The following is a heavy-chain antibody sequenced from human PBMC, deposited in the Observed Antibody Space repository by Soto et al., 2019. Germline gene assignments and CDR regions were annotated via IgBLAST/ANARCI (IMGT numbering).Heavy chain of an antibody. CDR1: GFTFSSYG. V-gene: IGHV3-30*18. D-gene: IGHD6-19*01. Sequence: GGSLRLSCAASGFTFSSYGMHWVRQAPGKGLEWVAVISYDGSNKYYADSVKGRFTISRDNSKNTLYLQMNSLRAEDTAVYYCVKARIAVAPFDYWGQGTLVTVSS. J-gene: IGHJ4*02. CDR3: VKARIAVAPFDY. CDR2: ISYDGSNK.